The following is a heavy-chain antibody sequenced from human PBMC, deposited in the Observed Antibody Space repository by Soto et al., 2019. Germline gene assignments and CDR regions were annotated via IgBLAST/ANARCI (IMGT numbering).Heavy chain of an antibody. CDR2: MSYDGSNE. CDR3: AKDESHNFAY. CDR1: GFTFSHYA. Sequence: GGSLRLSCAASGFTFSHYAMHWVRQAPGKGLEWVTLMSYDGSNEYYADSVKGRFTISRDNSKNTLYLQMNSLRAEDTAVYYCAKDESHNFAYWGQGTLVIVSS. V-gene: IGHV3-30*18. J-gene: IGHJ4*02.